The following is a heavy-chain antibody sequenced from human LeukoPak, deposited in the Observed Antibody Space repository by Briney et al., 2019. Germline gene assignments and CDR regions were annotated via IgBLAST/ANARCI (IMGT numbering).Heavy chain of an antibody. Sequence: PSQTLSLTCTVSGGSISSGSYYWSWIRQPAGKGLEWIGRIYTSGSTNYNPSLKSRVTMSVDTTKNQFSLKLSSVTAADTAVYYCARVVGSRLDYWGQGTLVTVSS. CDR1: GGSISSGSYY. J-gene: IGHJ4*02. CDR3: ARVVGSRLDY. CDR2: IYTSGST. V-gene: IGHV4-61*02. D-gene: IGHD1-26*01.